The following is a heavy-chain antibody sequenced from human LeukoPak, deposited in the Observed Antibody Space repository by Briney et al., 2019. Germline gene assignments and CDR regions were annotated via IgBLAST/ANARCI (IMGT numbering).Heavy chain of an antibody. Sequence: SETLSLTCTVSGGSINNYYWNWIRQPPGKGLEWIGYIYYSGSTSYNPSLKSRVTISVDTSKSQFSLKLSSVTAADTAVYYCARFYSSSWYRGDYFDYWGQGTLVTVSS. CDR3: ARFYSSSWYRGDYFDY. J-gene: IGHJ4*02. V-gene: IGHV4-59*01. CDR1: GGSINNYY. CDR2: IYYSGST. D-gene: IGHD6-13*01.